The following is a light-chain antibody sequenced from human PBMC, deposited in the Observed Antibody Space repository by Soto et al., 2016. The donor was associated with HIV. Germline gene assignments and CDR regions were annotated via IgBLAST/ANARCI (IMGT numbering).Light chain of an antibody. CDR2: QDN. CDR1: KLGEKY. CDR3: QTWDSSNYV. J-gene: IGLJ1*01. Sequence: SYELTQPPSVSVSPGQTASITCSGDKLGEKYTCWYQQKPGQSPVLVIYQDNKRPSGIPERFSGSNSGNTATLTISGTQAMDEADYYCQTWDSSNYVFGT. V-gene: IGLV3-1*01.